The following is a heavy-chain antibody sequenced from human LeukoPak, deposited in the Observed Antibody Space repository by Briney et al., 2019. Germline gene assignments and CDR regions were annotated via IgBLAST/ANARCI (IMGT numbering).Heavy chain of an antibody. D-gene: IGHD6-13*01. CDR2: INPKSGAA. Sequence: ASVKVSCKASGYIFSDYYMHWVRQAPGQGLEWLGWINPKSGAADYAQQFRGRITMTRDTSINTDYMEMKRVTSDDTAVYYCARGAEAETSPLDFWGQGTLVIVS. CDR3: ARGAEAETSPLDF. CDR1: GYIFSDYY. V-gene: IGHV1-2*02. J-gene: IGHJ4*02.